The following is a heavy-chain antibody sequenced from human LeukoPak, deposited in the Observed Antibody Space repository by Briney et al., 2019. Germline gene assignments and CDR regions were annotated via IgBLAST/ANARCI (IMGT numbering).Heavy chain of an antibody. CDR2: IYYSGST. Sequence: PSETLSLTCTVSGGSISSYYWSWIRQPPGKGLEWIGYIYYSGSTNYNPSLKSRVTISVDTSKNQFSLKPSSVTAADTAVYYCARDGGSSSYDFDYWGQGTLVTVSS. CDR1: GGSISSYY. CDR3: ARDGGSSSYDFDY. D-gene: IGHD6-6*01. J-gene: IGHJ4*02. V-gene: IGHV4-59*01.